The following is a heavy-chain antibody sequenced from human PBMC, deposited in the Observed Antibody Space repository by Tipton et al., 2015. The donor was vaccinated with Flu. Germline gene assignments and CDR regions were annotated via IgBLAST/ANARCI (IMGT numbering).Heavy chain of an antibody. CDR1: GFTFGDYA. D-gene: IGHD3-10*01. Sequence: SLRLSCTASGFTFGDYAMSWVRQAPGKGLEWVGFIRSKACGGTTEYAASVKGRFTISRDDSKSIAYLQMNSLKTEDTAVYYCTRTSRRGLWFGEFGYWGQGTLVTVSS. J-gene: IGHJ4*02. CDR2: IRSKACGGTT. CDR3: TRTSRRGLWFGEFGY. V-gene: IGHV3-49*04.